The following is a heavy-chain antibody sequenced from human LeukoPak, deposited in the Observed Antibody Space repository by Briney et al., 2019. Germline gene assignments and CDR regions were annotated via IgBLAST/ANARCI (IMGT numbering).Heavy chain of an antibody. J-gene: IGHJ4*02. V-gene: IGHV1-18*04. CDR2: ISAYNGNT. Sequence: ASVKVSCKASGYTFTSYGISWVRQAPGQGLEWMGWISAYNGNTNYAQKLQGRVTMTTDTSTSTAYMELRSLRSDDTAVYYCARNYDYLTSYYSPPYFDYWGQGTLVTVSS. CDR3: ARNYDYLTSYYSPPYFDY. D-gene: IGHD3-9*01. CDR1: GYTFTSYG.